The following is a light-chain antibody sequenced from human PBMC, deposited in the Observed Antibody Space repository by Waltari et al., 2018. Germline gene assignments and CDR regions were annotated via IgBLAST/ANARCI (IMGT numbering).Light chain of an antibody. CDR2: QDR. CDR3: PAWDNSTAV. J-gene: IGLJ2*01. V-gene: IGLV3-1*01. CDR1: KLGDKY. Sequence: SYELTQPPSVSVSPGQTASITCSGHKLGDKYACWYHQKPGQSPVLVIYQDRKRPSGIPERFSGSNSGNTATLTISGTQAMDEADYYCPAWDNSTAVFGGGTKLTVL.